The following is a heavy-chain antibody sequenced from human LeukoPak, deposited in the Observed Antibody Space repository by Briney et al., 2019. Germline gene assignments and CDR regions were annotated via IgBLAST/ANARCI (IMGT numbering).Heavy chain of an antibody. J-gene: IGHJ5*02. CDR1: GFTFSNCW. Sequence: GGSLRLSCAASGFTFSNCWMHWVRQPPVKGLVWVSRIYVDGRTTNYADSVKGRFTISRDNAKNTVYLEMNSLSVEDTATYYCIRDFRSADLWGQGTLVTVTS. V-gene: IGHV3-74*01. CDR3: IRDFRSADL. CDR2: IYVDGRTT.